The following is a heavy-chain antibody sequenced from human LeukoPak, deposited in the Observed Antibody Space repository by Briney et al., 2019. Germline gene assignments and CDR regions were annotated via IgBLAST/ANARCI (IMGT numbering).Heavy chain of an antibody. J-gene: IGHJ4*02. CDR1: SGSISSSSYY. Sequence: SETLSLTCTVSSGSISSSSYYWGWIRQPPGKGLEWIGNIYYSGSTYYNPSLKSRVTMSVDTSQSQFSLRLSSVTAADTAVYYCARYDSGGFYRNFDYWGQGTLVTVSS. CDR2: IYYSGST. CDR3: ARYDSGGFYRNFDY. V-gene: IGHV4-39*01. D-gene: IGHD3-22*01.